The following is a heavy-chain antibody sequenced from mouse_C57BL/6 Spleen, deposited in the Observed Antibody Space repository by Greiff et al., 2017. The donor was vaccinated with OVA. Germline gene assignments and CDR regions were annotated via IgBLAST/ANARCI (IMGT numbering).Heavy chain of an antibody. Sequence: QVPLKQPGAELVKPGASVKLSCKASGYTFTSYWMQWVKQRPGQGLEWIGELDPSDSYTNYNPKFTGKATLTVDTSSSTAYMKLSSLTSEDSAVYYCASGDGYFWGYWGQGTSVTVSS. CDR3: ASGDGYFWGY. D-gene: IGHD2-3*01. CDR1: GYTFTSYW. V-gene: IGHV1-50*01. J-gene: IGHJ4*01. CDR2: LDPSDSYT.